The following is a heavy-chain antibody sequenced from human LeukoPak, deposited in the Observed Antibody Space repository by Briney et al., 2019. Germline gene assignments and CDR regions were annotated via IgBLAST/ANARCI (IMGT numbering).Heavy chain of an antibody. V-gene: IGHV4-34*01. CDR3: ARRPFGRCSGGSCYPFDP. CDR1: GGSFSGYY. Sequence: SETLSLTCAVYGGSFSGYYWSWIRQPPGKGLEWIGEINHSGSTNYNPSLKSRVTISVDTSKNQSSLKLSSVTAADTAVYYCARRPFGRCSGGSCYPFDPWGQGTLVTVSS. J-gene: IGHJ5*02. D-gene: IGHD2-15*01. CDR2: INHSGST.